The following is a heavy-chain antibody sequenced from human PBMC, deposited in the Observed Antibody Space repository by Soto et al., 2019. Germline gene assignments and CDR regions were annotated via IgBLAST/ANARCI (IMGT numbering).Heavy chain of an antibody. V-gene: IGHV4-4*07. CDR2: IYSRGDT. CDR1: GGSMRSYY. CDR3: ARGGGYDSFDF. J-gene: IGHJ4*02. D-gene: IGHD2-15*01. Sequence: ETLSLTCSVSGGSMRSYYWNLLRQPAGKGLEWLGRIYSRGDTNYNPSVKSRVTMSVDRSRNQFSLRLSSVTAADKAVYYCARGGGYDSFDFWGQGIQVTVSS.